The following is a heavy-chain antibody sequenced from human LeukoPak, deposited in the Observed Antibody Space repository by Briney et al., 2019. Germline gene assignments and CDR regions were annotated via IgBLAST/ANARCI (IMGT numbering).Heavy chain of an antibody. D-gene: IGHD2-2*01. CDR1: GFTFSSYS. V-gene: IGHV3-21*01. CDR2: ISSSSSYI. CDR3: ARDVARVGLGYCSSTSCRLRDAFDI. Sequence: PGGSLRLSCAASGFTFSSYSMNWVRQAPGKGLEWVSSISSSSSYIYYADSVKGRFTISRDNAKNSLYLQMNSLRAEDTAVYYCARDVARVGLGYCSSTSCRLRDAFDIWGQGTMVTVSS. J-gene: IGHJ3*02.